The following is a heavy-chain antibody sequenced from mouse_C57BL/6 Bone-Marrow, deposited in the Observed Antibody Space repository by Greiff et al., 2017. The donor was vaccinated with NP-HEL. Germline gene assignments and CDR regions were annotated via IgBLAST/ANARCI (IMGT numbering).Heavy chain of an antibody. CDR2: IYPYNGVS. CDR1: GYSFTGYY. J-gene: IGHJ4*01. CDR3: ARPYYYGKGYAMDY. V-gene: IGHV1-31*01. Sequence: EVQLQESGPELVKPGASVKISCKASGYSFTGYYMHWVKQSHGNILDWIGYIYPYNGVSSYNQKFKGKATLTVDKSSSTAYMELRSLTSEDSAVYYCARPYYYGKGYAMDYWGQGTSVTVSS. D-gene: IGHD1-1*01.